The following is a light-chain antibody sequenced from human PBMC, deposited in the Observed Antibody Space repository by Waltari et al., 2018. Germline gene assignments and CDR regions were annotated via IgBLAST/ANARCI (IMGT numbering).Light chain of an antibody. CDR1: QGVSSY. Sequence: EIVLTQSPATLSLSPGERATLSCRASQGVSSYLAWYQQKPGQAPRLLIYDTSNRATGIPARFSGSGPGPDFTLTISSLEPEDFAVYDCQQRSTWPWTFGQGTKVEIK. V-gene: IGKV3D-11*01. CDR3: QQRSTWPWT. CDR2: DTS. J-gene: IGKJ1*01.